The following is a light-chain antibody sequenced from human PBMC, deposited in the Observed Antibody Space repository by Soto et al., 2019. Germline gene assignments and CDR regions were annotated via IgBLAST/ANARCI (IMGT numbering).Light chain of an antibody. CDR3: NSHTSSGFRV. J-gene: IGLJ1*01. Sequence: QSVLTQPASVSGSPGQSITISCTGTSSDVGSYNLVSWYQHHPGKAPKLMIYEVSNRPSGVSNRFSGSKSGYTASLTISGLQAEDEADYYCNSHTSSGFRVFGTGTKLTVL. V-gene: IGLV2-14*02. CDR1: SSDVGSYNL. CDR2: EVS.